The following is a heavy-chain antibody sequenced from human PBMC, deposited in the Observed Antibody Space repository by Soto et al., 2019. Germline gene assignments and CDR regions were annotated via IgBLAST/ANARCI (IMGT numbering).Heavy chain of an antibody. CDR2: MNPNNNST. CDR1: GYTFTSYD. CDR3: ARGPHPYVNDY. J-gene: IGHJ4*02. Sequence: QVQLVQSGAEVKKPGTSVKVSCKASGYTFTSYDINWVRQATGQGLEWMGWMNPNNNSTGYAQKFQGRVTMTRNTSISTAYMELSSLGSEVTAVYYCARGPHPYVNDYWGQGTLVTVSS. V-gene: IGHV1-8*01. D-gene: IGHD3-16*01.